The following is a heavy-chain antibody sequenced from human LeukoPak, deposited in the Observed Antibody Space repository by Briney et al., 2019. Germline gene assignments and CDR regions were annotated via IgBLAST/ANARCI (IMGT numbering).Heavy chain of an antibody. V-gene: IGHV4-59*01. J-gene: IGHJ3*02. Sequence: SETLSLTCTVSGGSISSYYWSWIRQPPGKGLEWSGYIYYSGSTNYNPSLKSRVTISVDTSKNQFSLELSSVTAADTAVYYCARARYYYDSSGYNGAFDIWGQGTMVTVSS. CDR1: GGSISSYY. CDR3: ARARYYYDSSGYNGAFDI. D-gene: IGHD3-22*01. CDR2: IYYSGST.